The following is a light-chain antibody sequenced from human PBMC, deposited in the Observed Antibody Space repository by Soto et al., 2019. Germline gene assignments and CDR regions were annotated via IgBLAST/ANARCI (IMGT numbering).Light chain of an antibody. Sequence: DLQMTQSPSTLSASVGDRVTITCRASQSISTWLAWYQHKPGKAPKLLIYQASSLEGGVPSRFSGSGSGTEFTLTISSLQPDDFATYYCQQYDISSRTFGQGTKVETK. CDR2: QAS. J-gene: IGKJ2*02. CDR1: QSISTW. V-gene: IGKV1-5*03. CDR3: QQYDISSRT.